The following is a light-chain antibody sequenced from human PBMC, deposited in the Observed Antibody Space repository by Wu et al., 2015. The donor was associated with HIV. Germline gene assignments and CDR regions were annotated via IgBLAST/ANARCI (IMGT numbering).Light chain of an antibody. J-gene: IGKJ4*01. CDR1: QNIYSN. CDR3: QQFGTWPYS. Sequence: EIVMTQSPATLSTSPGSTASLSCRASQNIYSNLAWYQQKAGQPPRLLIHDASTRAKDVPARFVGSGSGTEFSLTITTLQPEDFATYYCQQFGTWPYSFGG. CDR2: DAS. V-gene: IGKV3-15*01.